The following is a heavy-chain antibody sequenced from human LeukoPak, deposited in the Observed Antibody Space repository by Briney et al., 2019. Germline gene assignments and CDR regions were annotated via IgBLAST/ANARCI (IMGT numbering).Heavy chain of an antibody. CDR1: GGTFSSYA. J-gene: IGHJ4*02. D-gene: IGHD3-22*01. V-gene: IGHV1-69*13. CDR3: ARDKGYYYDSSGYLN. Sequence: SVTVSCKASGGTFSSYAISWVRQAPGQGLEWMGGIIPIFGTANYAQKFQGRVTITADESTSTAYMELSSLRSEDTAVYYCARDKGYYYDSSGYLNWGQGTLVTVSS. CDR2: IIPIFGTA.